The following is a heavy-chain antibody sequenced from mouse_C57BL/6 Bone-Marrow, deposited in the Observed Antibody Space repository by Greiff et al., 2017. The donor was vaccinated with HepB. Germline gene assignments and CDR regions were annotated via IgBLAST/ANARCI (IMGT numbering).Heavy chain of an antibody. J-gene: IGHJ4*01. D-gene: IGHD1-1*01. CDR3: ARGDGSSYGYAMDY. CDR2: INPNNGGT. Sequence: VQLQQSGPELVKPGASVKIPCKASGYTFTDYNMDWVKQSHGKSLEWIGDINPNNGGTIYNQKFKGKATLTVDKSSSTAYMELRSLTSEDTAVYYCARGDGSSYGYAMDYWGQGTSVTVSS. CDR1: GYTFTDYN. V-gene: IGHV1-18*01.